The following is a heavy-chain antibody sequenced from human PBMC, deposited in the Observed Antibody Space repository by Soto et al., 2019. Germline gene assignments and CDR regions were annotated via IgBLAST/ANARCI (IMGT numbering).Heavy chain of an antibody. CDR3: ARLRSGSYYTPAYFHH. V-gene: IGHV4-34*01. J-gene: IGHJ1*01. CDR2: INHSGST. D-gene: IGHD1-26*01. CDR1: GGSGGSFSGYY. Sequence: SETLSLTCAVYGGSGGSFSGYYWSWIRQPPWKGLEWIGEINHSGSTNYNPSLKSRVTISVDTSKNQFSLKLSSVTAADTAVYYCARLRSGSYYTPAYFHHWGQVTLVSVS.